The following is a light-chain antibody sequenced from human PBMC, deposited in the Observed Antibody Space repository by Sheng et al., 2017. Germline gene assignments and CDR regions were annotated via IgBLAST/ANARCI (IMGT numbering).Light chain of an antibody. CDR3: QSYDTSLRNVL. J-gene: IGLJ2*01. Sequence: QSVLTQPPSVSGAPGQRVTISCTGSSSNIGAGYDVHWYQQLPGTAPKLLIYGNSNRPSGVPDRFSGSKSGTSASLAITGLQAEDEADYYCQSYDTSLRNVLFGGGTKLTVL. CDR1: SSNIGAGYD. CDR2: GNS. V-gene: IGLV1-40*01.